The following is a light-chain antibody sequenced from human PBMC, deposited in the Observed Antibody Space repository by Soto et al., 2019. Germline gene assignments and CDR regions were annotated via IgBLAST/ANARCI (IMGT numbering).Light chain of an antibody. J-gene: IGKJ2*02. Sequence: IEMTQSPSALSASAGDRVTITCQASQDIKNYVIWYQQKPGRAPKLLIYDAASLGTGVSSRFSGSGFGTEFTLTISSLQPEDVATYYCQQFDSVPCTFGQGTKLEIK. V-gene: IGKV1-33*01. CDR2: DAA. CDR3: QQFDSVPCT. CDR1: QDIKNY.